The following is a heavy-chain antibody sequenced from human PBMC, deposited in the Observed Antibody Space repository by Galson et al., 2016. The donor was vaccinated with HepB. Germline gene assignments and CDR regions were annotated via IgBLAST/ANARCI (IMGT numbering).Heavy chain of an antibody. CDR1: GYIFRNYW. Sequence: QSGAEVTKPGESLKISCKGSGYIFRNYWLAWVRQVPGRGLEWVGIIYPADSDSKYGPSFEGHVSISVDLSISTAYLQWNSLRASDTAVYYCARQVAYCSSPSCKLDYYYGLDVWGQGTTVTAYS. CDR3: ARQVAYCSSPSCKLDYYYGLDV. D-gene: IGHD2-2*01. J-gene: IGHJ6*02. V-gene: IGHV5-51*01. CDR2: IYPADSDS.